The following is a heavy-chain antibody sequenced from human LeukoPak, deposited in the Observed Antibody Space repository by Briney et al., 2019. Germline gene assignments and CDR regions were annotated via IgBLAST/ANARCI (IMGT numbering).Heavy chain of an antibody. Sequence: SETLSLTCTVSGGSISSYYWSWIRQPPGKGLDWIGYIYYSGSTNYNPSLKSRVTISVDTSKNRFSLDLSSVTAADTAVYYCARVDTAMVHFDYWGQGTLVTVSS. CDR1: GGSISSYY. D-gene: IGHD5-18*01. J-gene: IGHJ4*02. CDR2: IYYSGST. CDR3: ARVDTAMVHFDY. V-gene: IGHV4-59*01.